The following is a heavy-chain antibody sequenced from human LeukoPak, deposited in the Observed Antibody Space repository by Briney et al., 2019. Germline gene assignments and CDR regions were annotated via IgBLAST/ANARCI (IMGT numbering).Heavy chain of an antibody. V-gene: IGHV3-30-3*01. J-gene: IGHJ6*02. CDR2: ISYDGNNK. Sequence: GGPLRLSCAASGFTFSSYAMHWVRQAPGKGLEWVAVISYDGNNKYYADSVKGRFTISRDNSKNTVYLQMTSLRAENRVVYYCARDYYDSSGFFVYYYGMDVWGQGTTVTVSS. CDR1: GFTFSSYA. CDR3: ARDYYDSSGFFVYYYGMDV. D-gene: IGHD3-22*01.